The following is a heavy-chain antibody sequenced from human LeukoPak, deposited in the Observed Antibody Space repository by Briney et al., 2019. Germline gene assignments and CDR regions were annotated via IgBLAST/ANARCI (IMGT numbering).Heavy chain of an antibody. V-gene: IGHV3-7*01. CDR1: GFTFSGYR. CDR3: VREEAGTAFDI. Sequence: GGSLRLSCAASGFTFSGYRMSWVRQAPGKGLEWVANIKQDGGERKYLGSLRGRFSISRDNAKKLLYLETNNLRVDDTAMYYCVREEAGTAFDIWGQGTVVTVSS. J-gene: IGHJ3*02. D-gene: IGHD6-19*01. CDR2: IKQDGGER.